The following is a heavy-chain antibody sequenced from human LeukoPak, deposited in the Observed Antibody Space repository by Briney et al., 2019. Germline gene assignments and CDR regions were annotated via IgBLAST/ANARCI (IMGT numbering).Heavy chain of an antibody. CDR2: ISGSGGGT. D-gene: IGHD3-9*01. V-gene: IGHV3-23*01. Sequence: GGSLRLSCAASGFTFSTYAMSWGRQAPGMGLEWVSAISGSGGGTYYADAVRGRFTISRDNSKNTLYLQMNSLRAEDTAIYYCAKSYFDILTGQPYWGQGTLVTVSS. CDR3: AKSYFDILTGQPY. CDR1: GFTFSTYA. J-gene: IGHJ4*02.